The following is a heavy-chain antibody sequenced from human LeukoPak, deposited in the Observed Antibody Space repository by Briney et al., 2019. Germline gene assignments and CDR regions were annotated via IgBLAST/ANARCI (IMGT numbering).Heavy chain of an antibody. CDR2: ITGSGGRT. CDR1: GFTFSSYA. V-gene: IGHV3-23*01. CDR3: AKAPVTTCRGAYCYPFDY. Sequence: PGGSLRLSCAASGFTFSSYAMNWVRQAPGKGLEWVSAITGSGGRTYYADSVKGRLTISRDNSKNTLYLQMNSLRAEDTAVYYCAKAPVTTCRGAYCYPFDYWGQGTLVTVSS. J-gene: IGHJ4*02. D-gene: IGHD2-21*01.